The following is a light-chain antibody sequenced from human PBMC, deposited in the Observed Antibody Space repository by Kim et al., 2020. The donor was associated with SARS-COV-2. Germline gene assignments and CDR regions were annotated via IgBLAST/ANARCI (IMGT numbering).Light chain of an antibody. Sequence: QAVVTQEPSLTVSPGGTVTLTCGSSTGAVTNDHSPYWFQQKPGQAPRTLIYDTSNKYSWTPARFSGSLLGGKAALTLSGAQPEDEAEYYCSLTSSNTRVFGGGTQLTVL. V-gene: IGLV7-46*01. CDR1: TGAVTNDHS. CDR3: SLTSSNTRV. J-gene: IGLJ2*01. CDR2: DTS.